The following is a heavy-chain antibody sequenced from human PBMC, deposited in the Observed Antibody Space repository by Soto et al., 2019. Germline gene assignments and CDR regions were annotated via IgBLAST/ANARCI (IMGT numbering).Heavy chain of an antibody. J-gene: IGHJ3*02. CDR2: IYPGDSDT. Sequence: GESLKISCKGSGYSFTSYWIGWVRQMPGKGLEWMGIIYPGDSDTRYSPSFQGQVTISADKSISTAYLQWSSLKASHTAMYYWASRFTIFGPQPSDPFDIWGQGTMVTVSS. V-gene: IGHV5-51*01. D-gene: IGHD3-9*01. CDR3: ASRFTIFGPQPSDPFDI. CDR1: GYSFTSYW.